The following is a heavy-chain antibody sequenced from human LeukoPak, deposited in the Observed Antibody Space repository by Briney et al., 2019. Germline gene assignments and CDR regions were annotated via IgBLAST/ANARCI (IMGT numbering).Heavy chain of an antibody. D-gene: IGHD3-9*01. CDR3: ARVPYDILTGYPRLWWCFDL. J-gene: IGHJ2*01. CDR2: IYYSGST. Sequence: SETLSLTCTVSGGSISSYYWSWIRQPPGKGLEWIGYIYYSGSTNYNPSLKSRVTISVDTSKNQFSLKLSSVTAADTAVYYCARVPYDILTGYPRLWWCFDLWGRGTLVTVSS. V-gene: IGHV4-59*01. CDR1: GGSISSYY.